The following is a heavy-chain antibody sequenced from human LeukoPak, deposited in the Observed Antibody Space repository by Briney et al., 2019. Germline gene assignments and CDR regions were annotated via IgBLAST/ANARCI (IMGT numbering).Heavy chain of an antibody. CDR3: ARDILGEGSA. CDR2: TYYRSTWGH. J-gene: IGHJ5*02. CDR1: GDSVSSNNAA. V-gene: IGHV6-1*01. Sequence: SQTLSLTCDISGDSVSSNNAAWNWIRLSPSRGLEWLGRTYYRSTWGHDYALSVKSRITIAPDTSKNQFSLQLDSVTPEDTAVYYCARDILGEGSAWGQGTLVTVSS.